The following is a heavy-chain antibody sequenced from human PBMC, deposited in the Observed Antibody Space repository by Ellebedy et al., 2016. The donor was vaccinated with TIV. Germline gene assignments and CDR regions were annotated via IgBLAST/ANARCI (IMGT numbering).Heavy chain of an antibody. D-gene: IGHD2-15*01. CDR2: ISGSGGST. V-gene: IGHV3-23*01. Sequence: GGSLRLSXAPSGFTFSTYAMGWVRQAPGKGLEWVSAISGSGGSTYYADSVKGRFTISRDNSKNTLYLQMNSLRAEDTAVYYCAKLPHCSGGSCYSPQSDYWGQGTLVTVSS. CDR3: AKLPHCSGGSCYSPQSDY. J-gene: IGHJ4*02. CDR1: GFTFSTYA.